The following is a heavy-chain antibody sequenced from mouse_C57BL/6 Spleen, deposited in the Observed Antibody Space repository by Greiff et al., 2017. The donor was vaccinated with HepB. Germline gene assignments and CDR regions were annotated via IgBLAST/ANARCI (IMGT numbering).Heavy chain of an antibody. CDR2: INPNYGTT. CDR1: GYSFTDYN. CDR3: AREELGRYYFDY. D-gene: IGHD4-1*01. J-gene: IGHJ2*01. Sequence: VHVKQSGPELVKPGASVKISCKASGYSFTDYNMNWVKQSNGKSLEWIGVINPNYGTTSYNQKFKGKATLTVDQSSSTAYMQLNSLTSEDSAVYYCAREELGRYYFDYWGQGTTLTVSS. V-gene: IGHV1-39*01.